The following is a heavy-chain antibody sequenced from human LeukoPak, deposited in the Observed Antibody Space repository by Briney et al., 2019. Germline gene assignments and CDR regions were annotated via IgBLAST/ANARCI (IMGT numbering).Heavy chain of an antibody. V-gene: IGHV3-48*01. CDR3: ARTYYYGSGSYYY. Sequence: PGGSLRLSCAASGFTFSSYSMNWVRQAPGKGLEWVSYISSSSSTIYYADSVKGRFTISRDNAKNSLYLQMNSRRAEDTAVYYCARTYYYGSGSYYYWGQGTLVTVSS. J-gene: IGHJ4*02. CDR2: ISSSSSTI. CDR1: GFTFSSYS. D-gene: IGHD3-10*01.